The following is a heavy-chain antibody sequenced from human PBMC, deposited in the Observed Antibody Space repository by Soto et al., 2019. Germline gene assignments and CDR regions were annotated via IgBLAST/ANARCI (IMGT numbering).Heavy chain of an antibody. CDR3: AMDLYGGSSRFDY. V-gene: IGHV3-30*03. Sequence: QVQLVESGGGVVPPGRSLRLSCVASGFTFSNNGIHWVRQAPGKGLEWVAVISSDGSKKYYADSVKGRFTISRDNSKNTLYLQMNSLRAEDTAVYYCAMDLYGGSSRFDYWGQGTLVTVSS. CDR2: ISSDGSKK. J-gene: IGHJ4*02. CDR1: GFTFSNNG. D-gene: IGHD2-15*01.